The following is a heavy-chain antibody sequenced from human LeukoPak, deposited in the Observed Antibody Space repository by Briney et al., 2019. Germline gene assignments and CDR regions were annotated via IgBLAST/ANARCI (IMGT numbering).Heavy chain of an antibody. Sequence: SETLSLTCTVSGGAISSYYWSWIRQPAGKGLEWIGRIYSSGITNYNPSLKSRVTMSVDTSKNQFSLELNSVTAADTAVYYCARGERSHLNGVYYYYYMDVWGKGTTVTVSS. J-gene: IGHJ6*03. CDR1: GGAISSYY. CDR2: IYSSGIT. D-gene: IGHD2-8*01. V-gene: IGHV4-4*07. CDR3: ARGERSHLNGVYYYYYMDV.